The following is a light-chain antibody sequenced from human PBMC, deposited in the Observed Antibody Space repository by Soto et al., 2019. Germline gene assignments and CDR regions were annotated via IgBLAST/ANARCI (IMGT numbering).Light chain of an antibody. CDR3: QQYGSSTT. CDR1: QSVGSTY. CDR2: DAS. V-gene: IGKV3-20*01. Sequence: EIVLTQSPGTLSLSPGERATLSCRASQSVGSTYVAWYQQKPGPAPRLLNDDASNRATGTPTRFTGSGSGTDFTLTISRLEPEDFAVYYCQQYGSSTTFGQGTKV. J-gene: IGKJ1*01.